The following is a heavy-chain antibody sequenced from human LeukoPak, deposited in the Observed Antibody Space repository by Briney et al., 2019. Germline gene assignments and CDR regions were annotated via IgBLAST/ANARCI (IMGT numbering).Heavy chain of an antibody. J-gene: IGHJ4*02. V-gene: IGHV3-7*01. CDR1: GFPFANYW. Sequence: GGPLRLSCAASGFPFANYWMIWVRQAPGKRPEWVGNINQDGGETNYVDSVKGRFSISRDNAKNSLYLQMNSLRAEDTAVYYCARDRRTGEGDYWGQGTLVTVSS. D-gene: IGHD1-26*01. CDR2: INQDGGET. CDR3: ARDRRTGEGDY.